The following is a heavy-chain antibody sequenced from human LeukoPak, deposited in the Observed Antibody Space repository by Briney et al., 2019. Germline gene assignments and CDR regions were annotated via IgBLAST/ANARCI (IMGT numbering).Heavy chain of an antibody. CDR3: AREYCSSTSCYFDY. Sequence: ASVKVSCKASGYTFTSYGISWVRQAPGQGLEWMGWISAYNGNTNYAQKLQGRVTMTTDTSTSTAYMELRSLRSDDTAVYYCAREYCSSTSCYFDYWGQGTLVTVSS. D-gene: IGHD2-2*01. CDR2: ISAYNGNT. J-gene: IGHJ4*02. V-gene: IGHV1-18*01. CDR1: GYTFTSYG.